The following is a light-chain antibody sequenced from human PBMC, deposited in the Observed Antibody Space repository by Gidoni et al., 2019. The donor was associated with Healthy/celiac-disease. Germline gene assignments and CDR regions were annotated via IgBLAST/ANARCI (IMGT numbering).Light chain of an antibody. J-gene: IGKJ2*01. CDR1: QSVSSSY. Sequence: EIVLTQSPGTLSLSEGERATLSCRASQSVSSSYLAWYQQKPGQAPRLLIYGASSRATGIPDRFSGSGSGTDFTLTISRLEPEDFAVYYCQPYGSSPLTFGQGTKLEIK. CDR2: GAS. CDR3: QPYGSSPLT. V-gene: IGKV3-20*01.